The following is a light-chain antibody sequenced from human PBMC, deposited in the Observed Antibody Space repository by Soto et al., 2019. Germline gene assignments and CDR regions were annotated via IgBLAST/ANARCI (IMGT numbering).Light chain of an antibody. CDR2: DAS. V-gene: IGKV3-11*01. J-gene: IGKJ3*01. CDR1: QSVSSY. CDR3: QHRSNWPPFT. Sequence: EIVLTQSPATLSLSPGERATLSCRASQSVSSYLAWYQQKPGQSPRLLIYDASNRATGIPARFRGSGSGTDFTLTISSLEPEDFAVYYCQHRSNWPPFTFGPGTKVDIK.